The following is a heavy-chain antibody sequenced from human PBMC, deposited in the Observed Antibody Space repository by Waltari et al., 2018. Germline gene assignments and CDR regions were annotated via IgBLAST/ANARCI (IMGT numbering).Heavy chain of an antibody. D-gene: IGHD3-10*01. CDR2: ISPGGDTI. CDR3: ARIRDVSGSYYSDF. V-gene: IGHV3-48*03. Sequence: VRQAPGKGLEWVSYISPGGDTIYYADSVKGRFTISRDSARNSLYLQMNSLRAEDTAVYYCARIRDVSGSYYSDFWGQGTLVTVSS. J-gene: IGHJ4*02.